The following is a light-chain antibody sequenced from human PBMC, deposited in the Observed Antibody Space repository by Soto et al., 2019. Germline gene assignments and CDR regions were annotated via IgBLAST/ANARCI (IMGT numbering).Light chain of an antibody. Sequence: DIQMTQSPSTLSASVGDRVTITCRASQRMSSWLACYQQKPGKAPKLLIYKASILESGVPSRFSGSGSGTEFTLTISSLQPDDFAAYYCQEYGSYPRLTFGGGTKVEIK. CDR3: QEYGSYPRLT. J-gene: IGKJ4*01. V-gene: IGKV1-5*03. CDR1: QRMSSW. CDR2: KAS.